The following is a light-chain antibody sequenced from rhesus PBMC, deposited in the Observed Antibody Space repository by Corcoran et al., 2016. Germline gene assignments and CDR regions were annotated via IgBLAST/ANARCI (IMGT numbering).Light chain of an antibody. V-gene: IGLV2-32*02. CDR3: SSYAGSNTLYI. CDR1: SSDIGTYSY. CDR2: EVI. Sequence: AALTQPRSVSGSPGQSVTISCTGTSSDIGTYSYVSWYQQHPGTAPKLMIYEVIKRPSGVSDRFSGSKSGNTASLTISGLQAEDEANYYCSSYAGSNTLYIFGAGTRLTVL. J-gene: IGLJ1*01.